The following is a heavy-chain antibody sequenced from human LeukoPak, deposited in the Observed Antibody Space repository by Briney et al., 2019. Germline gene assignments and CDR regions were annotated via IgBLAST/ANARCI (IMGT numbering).Heavy chain of an antibody. V-gene: IGHV1-18*01. Sequence: ASVKVSCKASGYTFTSYGVSWVRQAPGQGPEWMGWIRVDNGNTKYAQKLQGRVTMTTDTSTSTAYMELRSLTSDDTAVYYCARDWGYSVDYWGQGTLVTVSS. J-gene: IGHJ4*02. D-gene: IGHD4-11*01. CDR1: GYTFTSYG. CDR2: IRVDNGNT. CDR3: ARDWGYSVDY.